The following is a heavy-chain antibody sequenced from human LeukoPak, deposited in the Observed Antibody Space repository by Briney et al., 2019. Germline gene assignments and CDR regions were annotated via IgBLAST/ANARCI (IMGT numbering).Heavy chain of an antibody. V-gene: IGHV3-7*03. CDR2: IKQDGSEK. D-gene: IGHD3-10*01. Sequence: GGSLRLSCAASGFTFSSYWMSWVRQAPGKGLEWVANIKQDGSEKYYVDSVKGRFTISRDNAKDSLYLQMNSLRAEDTAVYYCARDPSITMVRGGLDYWGQGTLVTVSS. CDR1: GFTFSSYW. CDR3: ARDPSITMVRGGLDY. J-gene: IGHJ4*02.